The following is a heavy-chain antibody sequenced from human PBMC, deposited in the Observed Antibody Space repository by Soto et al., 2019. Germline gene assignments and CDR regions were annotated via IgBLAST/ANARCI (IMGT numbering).Heavy chain of an antibody. D-gene: IGHD3-10*01. CDR1: GGSFSGYY. CDR3: ARDMVRGVISSPSFDY. CDR2: INHSGST. J-gene: IGHJ4*02. V-gene: IGHV4-34*01. Sequence: SETLSLTCAVYGGSFSGYYWSWIRQPPGKGLEWIGEINHSGSTNYNPSLKSRVTISVDTSKNQFSLKLSSVIAADTAVYYCARDMVRGVISSPSFDYWGQGTLVTVS.